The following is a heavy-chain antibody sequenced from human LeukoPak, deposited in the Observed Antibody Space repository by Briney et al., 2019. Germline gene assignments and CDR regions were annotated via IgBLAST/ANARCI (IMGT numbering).Heavy chain of an antibody. CDR2: ISPNTGAT. V-gene: IGHV1-2*02. J-gene: IGHJ4*02. Sequence: GAPVKVSCKPSGYTFTGYYLHWVRQAPGQALEWMGWISPNTGATIYAQNFQGRVTMSRDTSISTAYMDLSSLRSDDTAVYYCARDRVGSGWPRPFYFEFWGQGTLVTVSS. CDR1: GYTFTGYY. CDR3: ARDRVGSGWPRPFYFEF. D-gene: IGHD6-19*01.